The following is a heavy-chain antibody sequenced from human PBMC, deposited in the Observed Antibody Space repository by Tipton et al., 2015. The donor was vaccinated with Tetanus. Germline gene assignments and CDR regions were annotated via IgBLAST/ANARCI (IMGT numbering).Heavy chain of an antibody. CDR1: GDSVSSNGAS. CDR3: VRRRYSAYTGSLDL. J-gene: IGHJ5*02. Sequence: GLVKPSQTLSLTCVISGDSVSSNGASWNWFRQSPSRGLEWLGRTYYESKWNHDYAVSVKSRITINADTSKNQVCLQLKSVTHEDTAVYFCVRRRYSAYTGSLDLWGQGTLVTVSS. D-gene: IGHD5-12*01. V-gene: IGHV6-1*01. CDR2: TYYESKWNH.